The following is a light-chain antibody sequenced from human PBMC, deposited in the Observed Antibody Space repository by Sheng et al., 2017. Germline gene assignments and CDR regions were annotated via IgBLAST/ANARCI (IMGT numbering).Light chain of an antibody. CDR1: WPNIGINF. CDR2: RDN. Sequence: QSVLTQPPSASGTPGQRVTISCDGTWPNIGINFVYWYQQLPGTAPKVLIYRDNQRPSGVPDRFSGSKSGTSGSLAISGLRSEDEADYYCAAWDGSLSVWVFGGGTKVTVL. J-gene: IGLJ3*02. V-gene: IGLV1-47*01. CDR3: AAWDGSLSVWV.